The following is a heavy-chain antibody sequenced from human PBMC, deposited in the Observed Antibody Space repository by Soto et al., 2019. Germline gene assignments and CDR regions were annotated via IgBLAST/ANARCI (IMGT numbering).Heavy chain of an antibody. V-gene: IGHV1-18*04. CDR3: AREGILGLFDAYDL. Sequence: ASVKVSFKASGYTFTGYYMHWVRQAPGQRLEWMGWISTHNGNTIYAQKFQGRVIMTMDTSTTTVYMELRSLRPDDTAVYLCAREGILGLFDAYDLWGQGTMVTVSS. CDR2: ISTHNGNT. D-gene: IGHD3-3*01. CDR1: GYTFTGYY. J-gene: IGHJ3*01.